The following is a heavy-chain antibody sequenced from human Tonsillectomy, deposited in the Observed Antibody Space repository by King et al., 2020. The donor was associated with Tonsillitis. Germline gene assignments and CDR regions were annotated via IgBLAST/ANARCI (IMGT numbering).Heavy chain of an antibody. Sequence: QLVQSGAEVKKPGESLKISCKGSGYSFTSYWIGWVRQLPGKGLEWMGIINPGDSDNKYSPSFQGQVTISADKSITTAYLQWRSLKASDTAMYYCARGSRQQLVREDYFDYWGQGTLVTVSS. CDR3: ARGSRQQLVREDYFDY. CDR1: GYSFTSYW. D-gene: IGHD6-13*01. V-gene: IGHV5-51*01. CDR2: INPGDSDN. J-gene: IGHJ4*02.